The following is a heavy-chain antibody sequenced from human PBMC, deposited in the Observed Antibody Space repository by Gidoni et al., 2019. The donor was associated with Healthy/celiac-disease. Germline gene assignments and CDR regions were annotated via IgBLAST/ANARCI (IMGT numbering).Heavy chain of an antibody. CDR1: GGSFSGYY. CDR3: ARSRYSSYYYYYYGMDV. CDR2: INHSGST. V-gene: IGHV4-34*01. Sequence: QVQLQQWGAGLLKPSETLSLTCAVYGGSFSGYYWSWIRQPPGKGLEWIGEINHSGSTNYNPSLKSRVTISVDTSKNQFSLKLSSVTAADTAVYYCARSRYSSYYYYYYGMDVWGQGTTVTVSS. D-gene: IGHD4-4*01. J-gene: IGHJ6*02.